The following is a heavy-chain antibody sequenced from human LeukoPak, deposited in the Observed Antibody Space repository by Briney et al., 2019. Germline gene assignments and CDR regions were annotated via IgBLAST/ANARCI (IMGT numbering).Heavy chain of an antibody. Sequence: GGSLRLSCAASGFTFSSYSMNWVRQAPGKGLEWVSYISSSSGTIYYADSVKGRFTISRDNAKNSLYLQMNSLRAEDTAVYYCARGYCSSTSCYPRYFQHWGQGTLVTVSS. CDR3: ARGYCSSTSCYPRYFQH. CDR1: GFTFSSYS. J-gene: IGHJ1*01. D-gene: IGHD2-2*01. CDR2: ISSSSGTI. V-gene: IGHV3-48*01.